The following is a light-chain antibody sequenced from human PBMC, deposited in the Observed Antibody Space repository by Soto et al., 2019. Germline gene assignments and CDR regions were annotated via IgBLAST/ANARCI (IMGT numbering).Light chain of an antibody. J-gene: IGLJ2*01. CDR1: NIGSKN. CDR2: RDS. Sequence: SYELTQPLSVSVALGQTARITCGGNNIGSKNVHWYQQKPGQAPVLVIYRDSNRPSGIPERFSGSNSGNTATLTISRAQAGDEADYYCQVWDSCTAYVVFGGGTKLTVL. V-gene: IGLV3-9*01. CDR3: QVWDSCTAYVV.